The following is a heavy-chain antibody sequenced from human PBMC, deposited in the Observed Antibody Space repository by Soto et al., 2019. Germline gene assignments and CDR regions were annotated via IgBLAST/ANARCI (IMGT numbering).Heavy chain of an antibody. V-gene: IGHV4-59*08. CDR3: ARAVTRYCSSTSCYSNWFDP. J-gene: IGHJ5*02. CDR1: GGSISSYY. CDR2: IYYSGST. Sequence: QVQLQESGPGLVKPSETLSLTCTVSGGSISSYYWSWIRQPPGKGLEWIGYIYYSGSTNYNPSLMGRVTISVDTSKNQFSLKLSSVTAADTAVYYCARAVTRYCSSTSCYSNWFDPWGQGTLVTVSS. D-gene: IGHD2-2*02.